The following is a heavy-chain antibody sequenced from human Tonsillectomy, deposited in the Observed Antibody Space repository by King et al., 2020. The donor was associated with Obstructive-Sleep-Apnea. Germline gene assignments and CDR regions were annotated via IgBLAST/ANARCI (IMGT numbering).Heavy chain of an antibody. V-gene: IGHV3-33*01. J-gene: IGHJ6*02. CDR1: GFTFSSYG. CDR3: AREYSSSWFPYYYYYGMDV. D-gene: IGHD6-13*01. CDR2: VWYDGSNK. Sequence: VQLVESGGGVVQPGRSLRLSCAASGFTFSSYGMHWVRPAPGKGLEWVAVVWYDGSNKYYADSVKGRFTISRENSKNTLYLQMNSLRAEDTAVYYCAREYSSSWFPYYYYYGMDVWGQGTTVTVSS.